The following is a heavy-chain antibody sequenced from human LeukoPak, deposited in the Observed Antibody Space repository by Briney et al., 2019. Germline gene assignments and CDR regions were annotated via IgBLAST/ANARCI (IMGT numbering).Heavy chain of an antibody. CDR2: ISGSGGST. Sequence: GGSLRLSCAASGFTFSSYAMSWVRHAQGTGLEWVSAISGSGGSTYYADSVKGRFTISRDNSKNTLYLEMNSLRAEDTAVYYCAISLPGPYYYDSSAKGYWGQGTLVTVSS. CDR1: GFTFSSYA. V-gene: IGHV3-23*01. CDR3: AISLPGPYYYDSSAKGY. D-gene: IGHD3-22*01. J-gene: IGHJ4*02.